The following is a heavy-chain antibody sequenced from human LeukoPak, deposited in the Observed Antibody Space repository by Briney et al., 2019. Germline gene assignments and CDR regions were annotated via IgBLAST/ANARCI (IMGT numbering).Heavy chain of an antibody. D-gene: IGHD6-13*01. Sequence: GGFLRLSCAASGFTFSSYSMSWVRQAPGKGLEWVSSISSSSSYIYYADSVKGRFTISRDNAKNSLYLQMNSLRAEDTAVYYCARDDSWPFDYWGQGTLVTVSS. CDR2: ISSSSSYI. CDR3: ARDDSWPFDY. CDR1: GFTFSSYS. J-gene: IGHJ4*02. V-gene: IGHV3-21*01.